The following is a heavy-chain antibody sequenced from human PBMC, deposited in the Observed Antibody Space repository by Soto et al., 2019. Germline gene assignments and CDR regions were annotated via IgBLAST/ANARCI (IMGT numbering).Heavy chain of an antibody. CDR2: ISSSTGNI. V-gene: IGHV3-21*01. J-gene: IGHJ6*02. Sequence: EVQLVESGGGLVKPGGSLRLSCAASGFTFASYSMNWVRQAPGKGLEWVSSISSSTGNIYYGDSVKGRFTISRDNAKNTLYLQMNSLRAEDTAVYYCAKVRKLWFGAYGMDVWGQGTTVTVSS. CDR3: AKVRKLWFGAYGMDV. CDR1: GFTFASYS. D-gene: IGHD3-10*01.